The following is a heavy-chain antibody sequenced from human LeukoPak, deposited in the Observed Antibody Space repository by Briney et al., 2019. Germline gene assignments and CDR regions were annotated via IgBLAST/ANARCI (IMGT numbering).Heavy chain of an antibody. Sequence: ASVKVSCKASGYTLTQHSMNWVRQAPGQGLEWMGWIIADTGNPTYAQGFTGRFVFPVDTSVNTAYLQISSLKAEDTAVYYCAREVLRHDYWGQGTLVTVSS. CDR3: AREVLRHDY. CDR1: GYTLTQHS. D-gene: IGHD3-10*01. CDR2: IIADTGNP. J-gene: IGHJ4*02. V-gene: IGHV7-4-1*02.